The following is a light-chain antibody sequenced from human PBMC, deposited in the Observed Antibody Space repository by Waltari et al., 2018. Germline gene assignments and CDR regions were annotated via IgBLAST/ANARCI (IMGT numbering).Light chain of an antibody. Sequence: QSALTQPASVSGSPGQSITISCTGTSNDVGTYNLVSWLQQHPDKAPKLMIYEGSKRPSGVSSRFSGSRSGNTASLTISGLQADDEADYYCSSYSGFTVIFGGGTKLTVL. J-gene: IGLJ2*01. CDR1: SNDVGTYNL. CDR3: SSYSGFTVI. CDR2: EGS. V-gene: IGLV2-23*01.